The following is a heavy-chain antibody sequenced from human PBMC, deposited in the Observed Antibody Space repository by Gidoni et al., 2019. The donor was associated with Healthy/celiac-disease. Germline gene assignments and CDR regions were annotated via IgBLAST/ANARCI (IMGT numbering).Heavy chain of an antibody. V-gene: IGHV3-21*01. J-gene: IGHJ6*02. Sequence: VQLVESVGGVVKPGGSRRLSCAASGFTFSGYSMNWVRQAPGRGLKWVSSISSSSSYIYYADSVKGRFTISSDNAKNSLYLQMNSLRAEDTAVYYCAKAGMDVWGQGTTVTVSS. CDR3: AKAGMDV. CDR2: ISSSSSYI. CDR1: GFTFSGYS.